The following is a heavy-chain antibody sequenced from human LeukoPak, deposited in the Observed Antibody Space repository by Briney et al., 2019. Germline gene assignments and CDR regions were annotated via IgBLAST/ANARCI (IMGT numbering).Heavy chain of an antibody. CDR2: ISGSAYST. V-gene: IGHV3-23*01. D-gene: IGHD5-12*01. J-gene: IGHJ4*02. CDR3: AKEAGYSGYDYPDY. Sequence: PGGSLRLPCAASGFPFSSYAMSWFPRAPGKGLDWVSGISGSAYSTYYADSVQGRFTISRDNSKNTLYLQMNSLRAEDTAVYYCAKEAGYSGYDYPDYWGQGTLVTVSS. CDR1: GFPFSSYA.